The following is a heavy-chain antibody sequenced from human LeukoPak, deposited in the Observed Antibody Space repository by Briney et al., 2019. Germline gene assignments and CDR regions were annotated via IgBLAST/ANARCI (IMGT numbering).Heavy chain of an antibody. V-gene: IGHV4-34*01. J-gene: IGHJ4*02. D-gene: IGHD3-10*01. CDR3: ARSAMVRGNDDY. CDR2: INHSGST. CDR1: GGSFSGYY. Sequence: PSETLSLTCAVYGGSFSGYYWSWIRQPPGKGPEWIGEINHSGSTNYNPSLKSRVTISVDTSKNQFSLKLSSVTAADTAVYYCARSAMVRGNDDYWGQGTLVTVSS.